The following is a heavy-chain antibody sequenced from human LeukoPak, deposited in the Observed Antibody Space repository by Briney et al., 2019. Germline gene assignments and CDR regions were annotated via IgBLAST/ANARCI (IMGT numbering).Heavy chain of an antibody. CDR1: GFTFSSYA. CDR3: AKAPPGYSTYALPAN. J-gene: IGHJ4*02. V-gene: IGHV3-23*01. Sequence: PGGSLRLSCAASGFTFSSYAMSWVRQAPGKGLEWVSAISGSGGSTYYADSVKGRFTISRDNSKNTLYLQMNSLRVEDTAIYYCAKAPPGYSTYALPANWGQGTLVTVSS. D-gene: IGHD5-12*01. CDR2: ISGSGGST.